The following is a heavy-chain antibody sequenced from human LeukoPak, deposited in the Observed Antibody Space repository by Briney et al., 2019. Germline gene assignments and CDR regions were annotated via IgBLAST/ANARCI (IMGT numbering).Heavy chain of an antibody. V-gene: IGHV1-46*01. CDR2: INPSGGST. J-gene: IGHJ4*02. D-gene: IGHD6-19*01. Sequence: ASVKVSCKASGYTFTSYYMHWVRQVPGQGLEWMGIINPSGGSTSYAQKFQGRVTMTRDTSTSTVYMELSSLRSEDTAVYYCAVADLAVAVYFDYSGQGTLVTVSS. CDR3: AVADLAVAVYFDY. CDR1: GYTFTSYY.